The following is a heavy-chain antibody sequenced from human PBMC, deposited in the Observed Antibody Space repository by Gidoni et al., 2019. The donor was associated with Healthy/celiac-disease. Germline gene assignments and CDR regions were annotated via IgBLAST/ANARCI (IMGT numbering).Heavy chain of an antibody. Sequence: QVQLVQSGAEWNKQGASVKVSCRSSGYTLTSYYMHWVRQAPGQGLQWMGIINPSGGSTRYAQKFQGRVAMTRDTSTSTVYMELSSLRSEDTAVYYCARDYGGNSTLDYWGQGTLVTVSS. V-gene: IGHV1-46*01. J-gene: IGHJ4*02. CDR3: ARDYGGNSTLDY. CDR2: INPSGGST. D-gene: IGHD4-17*01. CDR1: GYTLTSYY.